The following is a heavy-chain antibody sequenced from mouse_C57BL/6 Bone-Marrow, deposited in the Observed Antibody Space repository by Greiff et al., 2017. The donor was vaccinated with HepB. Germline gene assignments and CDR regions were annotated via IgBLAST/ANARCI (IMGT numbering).Heavy chain of an antibody. J-gene: IGHJ4*01. CDR3: ARKVGGPMDY. V-gene: IGHV1-81*01. CDR2: IYPRSGNT. D-gene: IGHD1-1*01. CDR1: GYTFTSYG. Sequence: QVQLQQSGAELARPGASVKLSCKASGYTFTSYGISWVKQRTGQGLEWIGEIYPRSGNTYYNEKFKGKATLTADKSSSTAYMELRSLTSEDAAVYFCARKVGGPMDYWGQGTSVTVSS.